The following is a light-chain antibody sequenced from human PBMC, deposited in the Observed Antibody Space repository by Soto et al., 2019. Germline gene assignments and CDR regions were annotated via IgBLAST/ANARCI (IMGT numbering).Light chain of an antibody. CDR1: SSNIGNNF. CDR2: DNN. CDR3: GTWDSSLSAGV. Sequence: QSVLTQPPSVSAAPGQKVTISCSGSSSNIGNNFVFWYRQLPGTAPKLLIYDNNKRPSGIPDRFSGSKSGTSATLGITGLQTGDEADYYCGTWDSSLSAGVFGGGTKVTVL. J-gene: IGLJ3*02. V-gene: IGLV1-51*01.